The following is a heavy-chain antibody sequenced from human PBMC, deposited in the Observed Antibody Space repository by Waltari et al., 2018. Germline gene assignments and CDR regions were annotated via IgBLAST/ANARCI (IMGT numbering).Heavy chain of an antibody. J-gene: IGHJ4*02. Sequence: EVQLVESGGVVVQPGGSLRLSCAASGFTFDDYTMHWVRQAPGKGLEWVSLISWDGGSTYYADSVKGRFTISRDNSKNSLYLQMNSLRTEDTALYYCAILQGGSSDYWGQGTLVTVSS. CDR3: AILQGGSSDY. CDR2: ISWDGGST. V-gene: IGHV3-43*01. D-gene: IGHD6-13*01. CDR1: GFTFDDYT.